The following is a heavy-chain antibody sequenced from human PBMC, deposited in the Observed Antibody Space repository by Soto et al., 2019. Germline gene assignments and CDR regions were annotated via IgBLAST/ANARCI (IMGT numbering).Heavy chain of an antibody. CDR3: ASSRYYYDSSGYLFPYYFDY. Sequence: SETLSLTCAVSGGSISSGGYSWSWIRQPPWKGLEWIGYIYHSGSTYYNPSLKSRATISVDRSKNQFSLKLSSVTAADTAVYYCASSRYYYDSSGYLFPYYFDYWGQGTLVTVSS. J-gene: IGHJ4*02. CDR2: IYHSGST. CDR1: GGSISSGGYS. D-gene: IGHD3-22*01. V-gene: IGHV4-30-2*01.